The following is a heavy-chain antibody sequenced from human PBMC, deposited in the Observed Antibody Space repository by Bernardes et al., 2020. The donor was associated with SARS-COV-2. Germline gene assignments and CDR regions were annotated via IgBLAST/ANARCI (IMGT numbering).Heavy chain of an antibody. CDR2: INHSGST. CDR3: ARGLGVRGVISPKYYYYMDV. J-gene: IGHJ6*03. D-gene: IGHD3-10*01. Sequence: SETLSLTCAVYGGSFSGYYWSWIRQPPGKGLDWIGEINHSGSTNYNPSLKSRVTISVDTSKNQFSLKLSSVTAADTAVYYCARGLGVRGVISPKYYYYMDVWGKGTTVTVSS. V-gene: IGHV4-34*01. CDR1: GGSFSGYY.